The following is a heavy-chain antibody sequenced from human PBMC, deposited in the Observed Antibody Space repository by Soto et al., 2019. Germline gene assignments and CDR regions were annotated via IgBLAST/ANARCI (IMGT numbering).Heavy chain of an antibody. D-gene: IGHD6-13*01. CDR1: GYSFTSYC. Sequence: GEFLKISSRGSGYSFTSYCIGWLRQMPGKGLEWMGIIYPGDSDTRYSPSFQGQVTISADKSISTAYLQWSSLKASDTAMYYCARHVRAAAGYYFDYWGQGTLVTVSS. V-gene: IGHV5-51*01. J-gene: IGHJ4*02. CDR2: IYPGDSDT. CDR3: ARHVRAAAGYYFDY.